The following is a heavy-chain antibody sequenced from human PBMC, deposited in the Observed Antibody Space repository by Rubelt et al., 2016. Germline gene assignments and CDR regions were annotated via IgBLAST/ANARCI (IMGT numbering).Heavy chain of an antibody. D-gene: IGHD3-22*01. J-gene: IGHJ4*02. CDR3: ARPAGPSYYYYFDY. Sequence: VQLQESGPGLVKPSETLSLTCTVSGDSISTYFWNWIRQPPGKGLEWIGHIHYTGSTNYNPSLQSRVTISADTSKNQFSLRLSSVTAADTAVYYCARPAGPSYYYYFDYWGQGILVTVSS. V-gene: IGHV4-59*08. CDR2: IHYTGST. CDR1: GDSISTYF.